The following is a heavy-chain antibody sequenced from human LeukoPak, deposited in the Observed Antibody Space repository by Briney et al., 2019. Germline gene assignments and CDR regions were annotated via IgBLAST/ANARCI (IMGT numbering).Heavy chain of an antibody. CDR2: IYHSGST. D-gene: IGHD6-6*01. CDR1: GGSISSGGYY. J-gene: IGHJ4*02. V-gene: IGHV4-30-2*01. Sequence: PSQTLSLTCTVSGGSISSGGYYWSWIRQPPGKGLEWIGYIYHSGSTYYNPSLKSRVTISVDRSKNQFPLKLSSVTAADTAVYYCARAARPYYFDYWGQGTLVTVSS. CDR3: ARAARPYYFDY.